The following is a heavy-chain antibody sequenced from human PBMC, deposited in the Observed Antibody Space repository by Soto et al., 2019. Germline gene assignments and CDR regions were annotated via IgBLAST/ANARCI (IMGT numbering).Heavy chain of an antibody. CDR3: ARDLPDIVVVVAAKGLDY. V-gene: IGHV3-7*01. CDR1: GFTFSSYW. J-gene: IGHJ4*02. CDR2: IKQDGSEK. Sequence: EVQLVESGGGLVQPGGSLRLSCAASGFTFSSYWMSWVRQAPGKGLEWVANIKQDGSEKYYVDSVKGRFTISRDNAKNSLYLQMNGLRAEDTAVYYCARDLPDIVVVVAAKGLDYWGQGTLVTVSS. D-gene: IGHD2-15*01.